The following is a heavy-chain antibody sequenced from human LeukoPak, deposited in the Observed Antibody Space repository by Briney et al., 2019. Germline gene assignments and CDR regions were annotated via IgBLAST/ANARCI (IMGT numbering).Heavy chain of an antibody. J-gene: IGHJ4*02. Sequence: SETLSLICTVSGGSISSGSYYWSWIRQPAGKGLEWIGRIYTSGSTNYNPSLKRRVTISVDTSKNQFSLKLSSVTAADTAVYYCARSRVGATFDYWGQGTLVTVSS. CDR2: IYTSGST. CDR1: GGSISSGSYY. CDR3: ARSRVGATFDY. V-gene: IGHV4-61*02. D-gene: IGHD1-26*01.